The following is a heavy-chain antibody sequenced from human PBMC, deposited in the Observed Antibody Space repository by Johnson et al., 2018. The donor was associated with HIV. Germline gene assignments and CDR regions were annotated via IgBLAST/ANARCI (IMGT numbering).Heavy chain of an antibody. Sequence: VQLVESGGGVVQPGGSLRLSCAASGFTFSSYGMHWVRQAPGKGLEWVAFIRYDGSNKYYADSVKGRFTISRDNSKNTLYLQMNSLRAEDTDVYYCAKEQLLRAFDIWGQGTMVTVSS. CDR1: GFTFSSYG. CDR2: IRYDGSNK. CDR3: AKEQLLRAFDI. V-gene: IGHV3-30*02. D-gene: IGHD2-15*01. J-gene: IGHJ3*02.